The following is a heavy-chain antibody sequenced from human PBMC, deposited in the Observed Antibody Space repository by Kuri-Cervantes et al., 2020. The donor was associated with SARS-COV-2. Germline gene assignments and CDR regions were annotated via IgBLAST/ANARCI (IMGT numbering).Heavy chain of an antibody. V-gene: IGHV2-5*02. CDR2: IYWDDDK. Sequence: SGPTLVKPTQTLTLTCTFSGFSLSTSGMCVSWIRQPPGKALEWLALIYWDDDKRYSPSLKSRLTITKDTSKNQVVLTMTNMDPVDTATYYCARTVGDYIWGSYRQYYYYYYMDVWGKGTTVTVSS. D-gene: IGHD3-16*02. J-gene: IGHJ6*03. CDR3: ARTVGDYIWGSYRQYYYYYYMDV. CDR1: GFSLSTSGMC.